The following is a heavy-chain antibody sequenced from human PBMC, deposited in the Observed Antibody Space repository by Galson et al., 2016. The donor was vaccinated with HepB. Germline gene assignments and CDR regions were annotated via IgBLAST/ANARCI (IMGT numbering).Heavy chain of an antibody. V-gene: IGHV3-23*01. CDR3: AKDLFAVMD. D-gene: IGHD6-19*01. CDR2: IRGSGADI. Sequence: SLRLSCAASGFTFSSYGMSWVRLAPGKGLEWVSGIRGSGADIYYADSVKGRFTISRDNSKNMVYLQMNSLRVDDTAVYYCAKDLFAVMDWGQGTLVTVSS. CDR1: GFTFSSYG. J-gene: IGHJ4*02.